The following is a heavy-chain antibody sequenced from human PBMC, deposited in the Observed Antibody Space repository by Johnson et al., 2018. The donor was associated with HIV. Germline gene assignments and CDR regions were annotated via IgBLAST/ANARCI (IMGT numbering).Heavy chain of an antibody. CDR3: ARDRAWGDNVVVAAYGAFDI. V-gene: IGHV3-20*04. J-gene: IGHJ3*02. CDR2: INWNGGST. D-gene: IGHD2-15*01. Sequence: VQLVESGGGVVRPGGSLRLSCAASGFTFDNYGMSWVRQVPGKGLEWISGINWNGGSTTYADSVNGRFTISRDNSKNTLYLQMNSLRAEDTAVYYCARDRAWGDNVVVAAYGAFDIWGQGTMVTVSS. CDR1: GFTFDNYG.